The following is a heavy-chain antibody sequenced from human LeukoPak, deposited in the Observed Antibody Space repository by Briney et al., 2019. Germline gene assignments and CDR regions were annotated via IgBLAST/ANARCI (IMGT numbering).Heavy chain of an antibody. CDR2: IKPDGSET. CDR1: GFPFKGYW. V-gene: IGHV3-7*01. Sequence: PGGSLRLSCVASGFPFKGYWMTWVRQSPGEGRDWVANIKPDGSETNYLDSVKGRFTISRDNARDSLFLEMNNLRVDDTAVYYCARDGGELWPLDEWGQGILVTVSS. D-gene: IGHD3-10*01. CDR3: ARDGGELWPLDE. J-gene: IGHJ4*02.